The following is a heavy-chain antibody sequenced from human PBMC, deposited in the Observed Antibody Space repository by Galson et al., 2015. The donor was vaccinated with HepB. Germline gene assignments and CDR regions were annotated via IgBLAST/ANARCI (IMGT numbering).Heavy chain of an antibody. V-gene: IGHV4-59*01. D-gene: IGHD3-10*01. Sequence: ETLSLTCTVSHGSISTYYWTWIRQPPGKGLEWIGYIYYSGSTHYNPSLKSRATILVDTSKNQFSLNLTSVTAADTAVYYCARDFTWGSGSFYMIDSWGQGVLVTVSS. CDR3: ARDFTWGSGSFYMIDS. CDR2: IYYSGST. CDR1: HGSISTYY. J-gene: IGHJ5*01.